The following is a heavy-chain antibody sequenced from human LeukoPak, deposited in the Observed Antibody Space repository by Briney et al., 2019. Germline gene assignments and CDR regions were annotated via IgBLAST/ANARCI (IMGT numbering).Heavy chain of an antibody. CDR2: INPNSGGT. Sequence: GASVKVSCKASGYTFTVYYMHWVRQAPGQGLEWMGWINPNSGGTNYAQKFQGRVTMTRDTSISTAYMELSRLRSDDTAVYYCASSPGIAAATTGYWGQGTLVTVSS. J-gene: IGHJ4*02. CDR1: GYTFTVYY. CDR3: ASSPGIAAATTGY. D-gene: IGHD6-13*01. V-gene: IGHV1-2*02.